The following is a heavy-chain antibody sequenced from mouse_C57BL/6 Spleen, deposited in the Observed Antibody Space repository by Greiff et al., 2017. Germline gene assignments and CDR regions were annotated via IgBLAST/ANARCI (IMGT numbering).Heavy chain of an antibody. CDR1: GYAFTSYW. Sequence: VQLLESGAELVRPGASVKLSCKASGYAFTSYWMNWVKQRPGKGLEWIGQIYPGDGDTNYNGKFKGKATLTADKSSSTAYMQLSSLTSENSAVSVCSRCDYGVIWYCDVWGTGTTVTVAS. V-gene: IGHV1-80*01. CDR2: IYPGDGDT. D-gene: IGHD1-1*01. CDR3: SRCDYGVIWYCDV. J-gene: IGHJ1*03.